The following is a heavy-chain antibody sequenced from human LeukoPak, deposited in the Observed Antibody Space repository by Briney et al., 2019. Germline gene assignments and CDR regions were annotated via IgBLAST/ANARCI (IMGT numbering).Heavy chain of an antibody. CDR1: GGSISSYY. CDR3: ARHHPYCSSTSCHYDY. CDR2: IYTSGST. D-gene: IGHD2-2*01. J-gene: IGHJ4*02. Sequence: SETLSLTCTVSGGSISSYYWSWIRQPPGKGLEWIGYIYTSGSTNYNPSLKSRVTISVDTSKNQFSLKLSSVTAADTAVYYCARHHPYCSSTSCHYDYWGQGTLVTVSS. V-gene: IGHV4-4*09.